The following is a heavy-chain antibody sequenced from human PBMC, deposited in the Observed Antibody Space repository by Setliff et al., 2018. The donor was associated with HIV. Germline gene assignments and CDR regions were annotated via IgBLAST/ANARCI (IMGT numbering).Heavy chain of an antibody. Sequence: PSETLSLTCAVSGVSISSRNWWSWVRQPPGKGLEWIGEINYSGNTNYNPSLKTRVTISVDKSKNQFSLNLSSVTAADTAVYYCVRGGHWRFDYWGQGTLVTVSS. D-gene: IGHD1-1*01. V-gene: IGHV4-4*02. CDR1: GVSISSRNW. CDR2: INYSGNT. J-gene: IGHJ4*02. CDR3: VRGGHWRFDY.